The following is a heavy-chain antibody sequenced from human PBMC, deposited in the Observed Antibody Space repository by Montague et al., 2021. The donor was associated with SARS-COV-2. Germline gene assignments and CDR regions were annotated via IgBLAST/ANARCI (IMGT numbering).Heavy chain of an antibody. CDR1: GGSISSGNW. Sequence: SETLSLTCVVSGGSISSGNWWSWVRQPTGKGLEWIGESIIVGAPATKYNPSLKSRVTISADKSKNQFSLRVTSVTAADTAVYYYARRTWGDSGVFDIWGRGTKVIVSS. CDR3: ARRTWGDSGVFDI. V-gene: IGHV4-4*02. J-gene: IGHJ3*02. D-gene: IGHD2-21*02. CDR2: SIIVGAP.